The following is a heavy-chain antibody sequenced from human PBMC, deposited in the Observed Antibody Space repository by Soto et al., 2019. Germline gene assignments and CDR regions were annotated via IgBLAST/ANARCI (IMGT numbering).Heavy chain of an antibody. J-gene: IGHJ4*02. CDR2: INPNSGGT. CDR1: GYTFTGYY. CDR3: ARGGYYDILTGYYFDY. Sequence: ASVKVSCKASGYTFTGYYMHWVRQAPGQGLEWMGWINPNSGGTNYAQKFQGWVTMTRDTSISTAYMELSRLRSDDTAVYYCARGGYYDILTGYYFDYWGQGTLVTVSS. D-gene: IGHD3-9*01. V-gene: IGHV1-2*04.